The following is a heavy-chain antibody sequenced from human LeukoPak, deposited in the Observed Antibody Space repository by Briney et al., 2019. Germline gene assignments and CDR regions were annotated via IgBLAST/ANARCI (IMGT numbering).Heavy chain of an antibody. CDR2: MNPISGYT. CDR3: ARGNRLYTSSWSALAFDI. D-gene: IGHD6-13*01. Sequence: ASVKVSCKASGYTFTNYDINWVRQATGQGLEWMGWMNPISGYTGFAQKFQGRVTMTGDTSISTAYMELSSLTSEDEAVYYCARGNRLYTSSWSALAFDIWGQGTMVTVSS. CDR1: GYTFTNYD. V-gene: IGHV1-8*01. J-gene: IGHJ3*02.